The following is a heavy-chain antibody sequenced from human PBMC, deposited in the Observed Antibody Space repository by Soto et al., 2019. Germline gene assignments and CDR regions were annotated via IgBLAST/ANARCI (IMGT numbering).Heavy chain of an antibody. J-gene: IGHJ6*02. Sequence: EVQLVESGGGLVKPGGSLRLSCAASGFTFSSYSMKWVRQAPGKGLEWVSAISSSSSYIYYADSVKGRFTISRDNAKNSLYLQMNSLRAEDTAVYYCARDKDDYSFFYGMDVWGQGTSVTVSS. V-gene: IGHV3-21*01. D-gene: IGHD4-4*01. CDR1: GFTFSSYS. CDR3: ARDKDDYSFFYGMDV. CDR2: ISSSSSYI.